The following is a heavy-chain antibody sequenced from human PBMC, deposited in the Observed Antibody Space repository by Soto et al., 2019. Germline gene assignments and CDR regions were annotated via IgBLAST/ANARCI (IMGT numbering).Heavy chain of an antibody. Sequence: ALRLSGVGSGFSFDDYAMHWVRQAPGKGLEWVSSISCNSGSVGYADSVRGRFTISRENAKNSLYLQMNSLRVEDTAFYFCSKGTYYASGSYYFDYWGQGSLVTVSS. CDR2: ISCNSGSV. D-gene: IGHD3-10*01. CDR1: GFSFDDYA. CDR3: SKGTYYASGSYYFDY. V-gene: IGHV3-9*01. J-gene: IGHJ4*02.